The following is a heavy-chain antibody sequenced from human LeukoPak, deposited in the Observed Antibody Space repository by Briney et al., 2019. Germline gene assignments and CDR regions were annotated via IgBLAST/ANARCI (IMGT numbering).Heavy chain of an antibody. V-gene: IGHV3-49*03. CDR2: ISSNTYGGTD. Sequence: PGGSLRHSCAAPGFTSGDYAMSWFRPAPRKGLEWVGFISSNTYGGTDKYAASVKGRFTISRDDSKSIAYLQMNSLKAEDTAVYYCTKGDYHAYWGQGTLATVSS. CDR1: GFTSGDYA. J-gene: IGHJ4*02. CDR3: TKGDYHAY.